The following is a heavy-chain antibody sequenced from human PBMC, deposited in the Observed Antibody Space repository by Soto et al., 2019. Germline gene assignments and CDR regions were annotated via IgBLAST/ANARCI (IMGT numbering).Heavy chain of an antibody. J-gene: IGHJ3*01. D-gene: IGHD5-12*01. CDR2: INAYNGNT. CDR3: ASDRDRVAYF. Sequence: QVHLVQSGAEVKKPGASVKVSCKASGYTFNTYGITWGRQATGQGLEWMEWINAYNGNTRYAKNLQGRVTMTTDTSTITAYMEMRSLTSADTAVYYCASDRDRVAYFWGQGTMVTVSS. V-gene: IGHV1-18*01. CDR1: GYTFNTYG.